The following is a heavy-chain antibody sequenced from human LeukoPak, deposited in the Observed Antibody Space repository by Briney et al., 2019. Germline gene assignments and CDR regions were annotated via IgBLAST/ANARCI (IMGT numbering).Heavy chain of an antibody. D-gene: IGHD2-21*02. CDR2: MNPNSGNT. CDR1: GYTFTSYD. J-gene: IGHJ4*02. Sequence: ASVKVSCKASGYTFTSYDINWVRQATGQGLEWMGWMNPNSGNTGYAQKFQGRVTMTRNTSISTAYMELSSLRSEDTAVYYCARGGGRYCGGDCYSDDDYWGQGTLVTVSS. CDR3: ARGGGRYCGGDCYSDDDY. V-gene: IGHV1-8*01.